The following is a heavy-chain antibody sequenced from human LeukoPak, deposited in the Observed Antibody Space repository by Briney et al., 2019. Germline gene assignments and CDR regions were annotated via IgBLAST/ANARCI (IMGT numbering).Heavy chain of an antibody. CDR1: GGSISSYY. J-gene: IGHJ4*02. CDR2: IYYSGST. D-gene: IGHD3-22*01. CDR3: ARVGLWYCDSSGYYN. V-gene: IGHV4-59*01. Sequence: SETLSLTCTVSGGSISSYYWSWIRQPPGKGLEWIGYIYYSGSTNYNPSLKSRVTISVDTSKNQFSLKLSSVTAADTAVYYCARVGLWYCDSSGYYNWGQGTLVTVSS.